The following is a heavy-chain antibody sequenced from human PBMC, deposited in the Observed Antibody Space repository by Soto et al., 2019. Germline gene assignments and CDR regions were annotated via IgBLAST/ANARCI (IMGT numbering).Heavy chain of an antibody. CDR1: GGTFSSYT. J-gene: IGHJ6*02. CDR3: ASLMSSGYYYGMDV. Sequence: QVQLVQSGAEVKKPGSSVKVSCKASGGTFSSYTISWVRQAPGQGLEWMGRIIPILGIANYAQKFQGRVTITAYKSTSTAYMRLSSLRSEDTAVYYCASLMSSGYYYGMDVWGQGTTVTVSS. D-gene: IGHD3-10*01. V-gene: IGHV1-69*02. CDR2: IIPILGIA.